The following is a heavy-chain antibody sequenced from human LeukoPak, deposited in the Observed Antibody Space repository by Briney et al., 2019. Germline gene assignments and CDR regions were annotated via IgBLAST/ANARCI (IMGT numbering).Heavy chain of an antibody. Sequence: QSSETLSLTCTVSGGSISSSSYYWGWIRQAPGKGLEWVANIKKDGSEKYYVDSVKGRFTISRDNAKNSLYLQMNSLRAEDTAVYYCARDLYRIVVVPHYFDYWGQGTLVTVSS. D-gene: IGHD3-22*01. CDR2: IKKDGSEK. J-gene: IGHJ4*02. CDR1: GGSISSSSYY. V-gene: IGHV3-7*01. CDR3: ARDLYRIVVVPHYFDY.